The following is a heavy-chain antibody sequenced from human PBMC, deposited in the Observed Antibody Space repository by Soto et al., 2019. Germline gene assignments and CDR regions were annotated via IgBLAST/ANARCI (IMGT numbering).Heavy chain of an antibody. J-gene: IGHJ5*02. Sequence: SETLSLTCSASGGSVSSHYWSWVRQPAGKGLEWIGRIYISGNTKYNPSFKSRVTMSVDTSKNQVSPRLSSVTAADTAVYYCARELKPYNSGWYFTLSWSQGTQVTVSS. CDR2: IYISGNT. D-gene: IGHD6-19*01. CDR3: ARELKPYNSGWYFTLS. CDR1: GGSVSSHY. V-gene: IGHV4-4*07.